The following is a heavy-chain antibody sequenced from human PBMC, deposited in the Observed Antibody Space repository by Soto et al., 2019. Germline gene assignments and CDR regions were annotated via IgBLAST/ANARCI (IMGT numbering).Heavy chain of an antibody. V-gene: IGHV3-7*01. CDR3: RTDLNWPNY. CDR1: QISFSSYW. D-gene: IGHD1-20*01. Sequence: EEQRVESGGGLVQPGGSLKLSCVVSQISFSSYWMTWVRQAPGKGLECVANINQDGSEKYYEDSVKGRFTISRDNSKNSLYVPMNSIRAEDTSVYYCRTDLNWPNYWGHGTLVAVSS. CDR2: INQDGSEK. J-gene: IGHJ4*01.